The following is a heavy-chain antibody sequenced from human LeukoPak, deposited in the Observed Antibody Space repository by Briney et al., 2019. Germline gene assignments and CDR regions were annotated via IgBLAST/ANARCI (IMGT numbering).Heavy chain of an antibody. Sequence: PGGSLRLSCAASGFTFSSYAMHWVRQAPGKGLEWVAVISYDGSNKYYADSVKGRFTISRDNSKNTLYLQMNSLRAEDTAVYYCASLRIPELVLRYFDLWGQGTMVTVSS. CDR2: ISYDGSNK. CDR1: GFTFSSYA. V-gene: IGHV3-30*04. CDR3: ASLRIPELVLRYFDL. D-gene: IGHD3-9*01. J-gene: IGHJ3*01.